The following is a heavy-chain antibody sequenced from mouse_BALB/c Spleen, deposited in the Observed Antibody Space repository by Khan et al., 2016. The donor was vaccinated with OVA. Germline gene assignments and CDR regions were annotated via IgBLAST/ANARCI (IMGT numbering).Heavy chain of an antibody. CDR3: ARWFAY. CDR2: ITYSGST. Sequence: EVQLQESGPGLVKPSQSLSLTCTVTGYSITSDYAWNWIRQFPGNKLEWMGYITYSGSTSYIPSLKGRISITLDTSKNPFFLQLNSVTTEDTATYYCARWFAYWGQGTLVTVSA. V-gene: IGHV3-2*02. J-gene: IGHJ3*01. CDR1: GYSITSDYA.